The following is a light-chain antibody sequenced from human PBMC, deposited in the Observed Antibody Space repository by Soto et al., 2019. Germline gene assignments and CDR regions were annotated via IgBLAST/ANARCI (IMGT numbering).Light chain of an antibody. CDR3: QQYRSYT. CDR2: KAS. CDR1: QSIRSW. J-gene: IGKJ2*01. Sequence: DIQMTQSPSTLSASVGDRVTITCRASQSIRSWLAWYQQKPGKAPKLLIYKASSLESGVPSRFSGSGSGTEFTLTISSLQPDDFANYYCQQYRSYTFGQGTKLELK. V-gene: IGKV1-5*03.